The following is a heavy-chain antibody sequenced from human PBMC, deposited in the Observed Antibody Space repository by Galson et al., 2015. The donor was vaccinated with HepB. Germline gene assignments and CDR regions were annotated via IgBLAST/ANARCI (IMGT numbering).Heavy chain of an antibody. D-gene: IGHD2-15*01. Sequence: SVKVSCKASGGTFSSYAISWVRQAPGQGLEWMGGIIPIFGTANYAQKFQGRVTITADESTSTAYMELSSLRSEDTAVYYCARRYCSGGSCYSEYYYYGMDVWGQGTTVTVSS. CDR1: GGTFSSYA. CDR2: IIPIFGTA. V-gene: IGHV1-69*13. CDR3: ARRYCSGGSCYSEYYYYGMDV. J-gene: IGHJ6*02.